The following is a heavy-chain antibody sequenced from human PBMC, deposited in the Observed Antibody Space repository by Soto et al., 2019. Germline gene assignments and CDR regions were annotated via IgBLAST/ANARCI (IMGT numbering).Heavy chain of an antibody. CDR2: ISAYNGNT. D-gene: IGHD1-1*01. Sequence: ASVKVSCKASGYTFTSYGISWVRQAPGQGLEWMGWISAYNGNTNYAQKLQGRVTMTTDTSTSTAYMELRSLRSDDTAVYYCARSGKPRPGYYYYGMDVWGQGTTVTVSS. J-gene: IGHJ6*02. V-gene: IGHV1-18*01. CDR3: ARSGKPRPGYYYYGMDV. CDR1: GYTFTSYG.